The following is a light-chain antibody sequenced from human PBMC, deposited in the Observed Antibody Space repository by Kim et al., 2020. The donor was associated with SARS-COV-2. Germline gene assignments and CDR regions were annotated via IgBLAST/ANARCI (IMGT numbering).Light chain of an antibody. CDR1: SLRSYY. CDR3: NSRDSNDNVV. Sequence: VALGQTVRITCQGDSLRSYYATWYQQKPGQAPILVIYGKNNRPSGIPDRFSGSSSGNTASLTITGTQAGDEADYNCNSRDSNDNVVFGGGTKLTVL. J-gene: IGLJ2*01. CDR2: GKN. V-gene: IGLV3-19*01.